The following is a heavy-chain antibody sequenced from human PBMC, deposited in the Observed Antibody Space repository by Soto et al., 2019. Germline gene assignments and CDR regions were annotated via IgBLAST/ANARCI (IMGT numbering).Heavy chain of an antibody. CDR2: IYYSGST. V-gene: IGHV4-39*01. D-gene: IGHD2-15*01. Sequence: QLQLQESGPGLVKPSETLSLTCTVSGGSISSSSDYWGWIRQPPGKGLEWIGSIYYSGSTYYNPSLKSRVTISVDTSKNQFSLKLSSVTAADTAVYYCARLSAMDIVAVVAASYYMDVWGKGTTVTVSS. CDR1: GGSISSSSDY. CDR3: ARLSAMDIVAVVAASYYMDV. J-gene: IGHJ6*03.